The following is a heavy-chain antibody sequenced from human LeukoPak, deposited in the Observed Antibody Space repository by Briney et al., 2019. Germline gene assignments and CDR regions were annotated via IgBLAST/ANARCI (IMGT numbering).Heavy chain of an antibody. V-gene: IGHV1-18*01. CDR3: ARVWYYDTSGYYSVAAFDI. J-gene: IGHJ3*02. D-gene: IGHD3-22*01. CDR2: ISAYNGHT. Sequence: ASVKVSCKSSGYTFITHGITWVRQAPGQGLECMGWISAYNGHTNYAQKFQGRVTMTTDTSTSTAYMELRNLRSDDTAVYYCARVWYYDTSGYYSVAAFDIWGQGTMVTVSS. CDR1: GYTFITHG.